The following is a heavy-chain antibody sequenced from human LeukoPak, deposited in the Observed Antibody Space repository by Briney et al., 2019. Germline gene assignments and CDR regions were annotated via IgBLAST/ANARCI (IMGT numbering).Heavy chain of an antibody. CDR2: ISSSGSTI. D-gene: IGHD3-16*02. J-gene: IGHJ4*02. CDR1: GFTFSDYY. CDR3: AKSGRVRLGESSVVIYYFDY. Sequence: PGGSLRLSCAASGFTFSDYYMSWIRQAPGKGLEWVSYISSSGSTIYYADSVKGRFTISRDNSKNTLYLQMNSLRAEDTAVYYCAKSGRVRLGESSVVIYYFDYWGQGTLVTVSS. V-gene: IGHV3-11*01.